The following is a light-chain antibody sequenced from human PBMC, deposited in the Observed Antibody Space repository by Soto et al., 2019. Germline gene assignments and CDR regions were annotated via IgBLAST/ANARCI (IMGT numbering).Light chain of an antibody. CDR3: SSYTSSSTYV. Sequence: QSVLTQPASVSGSPGQSITISCTGTSSDVGGYNYVSWYQQHPDKAPKLMIYEVRNRPSGVSNRFSGSKSGNTASLTISGLQAEDEADYYCSSYTSSSTYVFGTGTKVTVL. CDR1: SSDVGGYNY. V-gene: IGLV2-14*01. CDR2: EVR. J-gene: IGLJ1*01.